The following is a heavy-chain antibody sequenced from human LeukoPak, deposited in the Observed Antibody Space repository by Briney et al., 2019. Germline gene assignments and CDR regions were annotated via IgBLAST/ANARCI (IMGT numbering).Heavy chain of an antibody. CDR1: GGTFSSYA. CDR2: IIPIFGTA. Sequence: GASVKVSCKASGGTFSSYALSWVRQAPGQGLEWMGGIIPIFGTANYAQKFQGRVTITTDESTSTAYMELSSQRSEDTAVYYCASSYYYDSSGYYGDFDYWGQGTLVTVSS. J-gene: IGHJ4*02. CDR3: ASSYYYDSSGYYGDFDY. V-gene: IGHV1-69*05. D-gene: IGHD3-22*01.